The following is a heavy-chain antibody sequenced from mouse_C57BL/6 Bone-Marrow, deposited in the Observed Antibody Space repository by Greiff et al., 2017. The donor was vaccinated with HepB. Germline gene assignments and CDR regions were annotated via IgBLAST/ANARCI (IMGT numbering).Heavy chain of an antibody. Sequence: QVQLQESGAELARPGASVKLSCKASGYTFTSYGISWVKQRTGQGLEWIGEIYPRSGNTYYNEKFKGKATLTADKSSSTAYMELRSLTSEDSAVYFCARFPAGSSPAWFAYWGQGTLVTVSA. CDR3: ARFPAGSSPAWFAY. D-gene: IGHD1-1*01. CDR2: IYPRSGNT. V-gene: IGHV1-81*01. J-gene: IGHJ3*01. CDR1: GYTFTSYG.